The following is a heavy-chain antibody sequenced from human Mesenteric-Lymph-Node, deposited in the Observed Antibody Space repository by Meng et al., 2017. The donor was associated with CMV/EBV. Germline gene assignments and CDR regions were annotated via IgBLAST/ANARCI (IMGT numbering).Heavy chain of an antibody. J-gene: IGHJ5*02. Sequence: GSLRLSCAVYGGSFSGYYWSWIRQLPGKGLEWIGEINHSGSTNYNPSLKSRVTISVDTSKDQFSLKLSSVTAADTAVYSCARGPGLSDFHSFDPWGQGTLVTVSS. CDR2: INHSGST. V-gene: IGHV4-34*01. D-gene: IGHD3-3*01. CDR1: GGSFSGYY. CDR3: ARGPGLSDFHSFDP.